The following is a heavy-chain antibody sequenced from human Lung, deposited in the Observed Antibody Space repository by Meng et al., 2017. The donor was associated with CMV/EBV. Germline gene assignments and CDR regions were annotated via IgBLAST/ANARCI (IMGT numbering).Heavy chain of an antibody. CDR2: INHSGST. D-gene: IGHD2-2*02. CDR3: AGGRGEPAAIYCYGMDV. Sequence: SXTLSLXCAVYGGSFSGYYWSWIRKRPGKGLEWIGEINHSGSTNYNKSLKSRVTISVDTSKNKFSLMLSWVTAAATAVYYCAGGRGEPAAIYCYGMDVWGQGXTVTVSS. CDR1: GGSFSGYY. V-gene: IGHV4-34*01. J-gene: IGHJ6*02.